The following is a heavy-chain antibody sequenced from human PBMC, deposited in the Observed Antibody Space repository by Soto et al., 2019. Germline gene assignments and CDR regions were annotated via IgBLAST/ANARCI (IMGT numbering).Heavy chain of an antibody. CDR3: ARLIAVAGTIWFDP. V-gene: IGHV1-69*01. Sequence: QVQLVQSGAEVKKPGSSVKVSCKASGGTFSSYAISWVRQAPGQGFEWMGGIIPIFGTANYAQKFQGRVTITADESTSTAYMELSSLRSEDTAVYYCARLIAVAGTIWFDPWGQGTLVTVSS. J-gene: IGHJ5*02. CDR1: GGTFSSYA. CDR2: IIPIFGTA. D-gene: IGHD6-19*01.